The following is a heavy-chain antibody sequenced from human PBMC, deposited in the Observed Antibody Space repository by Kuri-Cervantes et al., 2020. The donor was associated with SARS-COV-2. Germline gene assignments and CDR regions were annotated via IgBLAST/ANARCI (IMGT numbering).Heavy chain of an antibody. CDR1: GFTVSSNY. Sequence: GGSLRLSCAASGFTVSSNYMSWVRQAPGKGLEWVAIISYAASTLYADSVKGRFTISRDNSKNTVYLHMNSLKPEDTAVYYCARETPDHRNSWFDYWGQGSLVTVSS. V-gene: IGHV3-53*05. CDR3: ARETPDHRNSWFDY. D-gene: IGHD1-14*01. CDR2: ISYAAST. J-gene: IGHJ4*02.